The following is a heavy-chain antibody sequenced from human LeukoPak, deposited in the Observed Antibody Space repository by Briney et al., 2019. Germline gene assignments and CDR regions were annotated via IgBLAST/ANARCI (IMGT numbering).Heavy chain of an antibody. CDR1: GYTFTGYY. CDR2: IIPIFGTA. D-gene: IGHD6-13*01. J-gene: IGHJ5*02. CDR3: ARGDNSSSWYGTWWFDP. V-gene: IGHV1-69*13. Sequence: ASVKVSCKASGYTFTGYYMHWVRQAPGQGLEWMGGIIPIFGTANYAQKFQGRVTITADESTSTAYMELSSLRSEDTAVYYCARGDNSSSWYGTWWFDPWGQGTLVTVSS.